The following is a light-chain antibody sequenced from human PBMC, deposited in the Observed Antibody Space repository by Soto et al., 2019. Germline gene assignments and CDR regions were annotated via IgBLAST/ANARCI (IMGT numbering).Light chain of an antibody. V-gene: IGKV3-20*01. CDR2: GAS. CDR3: QQYGGSPRT. CDR1: QSVSSNY. Sequence: EIVLTQSPGTLSLSPGERATLSCTASQSVSSNYLAWYQQKPGQAPRLLIYGASSRATGIPDRFSGSGSGTDVTLTISRLETEDFAVYYCQQYGGSPRTFGQGTKVEIK. J-gene: IGKJ1*01.